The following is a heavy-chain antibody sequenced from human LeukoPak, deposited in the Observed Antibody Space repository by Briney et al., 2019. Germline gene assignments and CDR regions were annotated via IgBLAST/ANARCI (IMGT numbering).Heavy chain of an antibody. CDR2: ISAYNGNT. D-gene: IGHD6-13*01. J-gene: IGHJ3*02. CDR1: GYTFTNYG. V-gene: IGHV1-18*01. CDR3: ARDQSVRLLQTSSTYFKHVFAI. Sequence: ASVRVSFKTSGYTFTNYGISGVRQAPGRGGEWMGWISAYNGNTNYAQKVQGRVTMTTDTSTSTAYMELRSLRFDDTAVYYCARDQSVRLLQTSSTYFKHVFAIWGQGSMVTVSS.